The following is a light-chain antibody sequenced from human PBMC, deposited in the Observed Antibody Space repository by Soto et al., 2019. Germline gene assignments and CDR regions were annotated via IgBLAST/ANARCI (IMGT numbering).Light chain of an antibody. J-gene: IGKJ2*03. CDR2: DAS. CDR3: QQRSNWPPSYG. V-gene: IGKV3-11*01. Sequence: EIMLTQSPATLSLSPGERATLSCRASQSVSSYLAWYQQKPGQAPRLLIYDASNRATGIPARFSGSGSGTDFTLTISSLEPEDFAVYYCQQRSNWPPSYGFGQGTKLEIK. CDR1: QSVSSY.